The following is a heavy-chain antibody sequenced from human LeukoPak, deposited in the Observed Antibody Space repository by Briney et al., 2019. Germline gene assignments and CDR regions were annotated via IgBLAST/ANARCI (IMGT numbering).Heavy chain of an antibody. CDR2: IKQDGSEK. Sequence: GGSLRLSCAASGFTFSSYWMSWVRQAPGKGLEWVANIKQDGSEKYYVDSVKGRFTISRDNAKNSLYLQMNSLRAEDTAVYYCARDHLGYGDYFDYWGQGTLVTVSS. J-gene: IGHJ4*02. D-gene: IGHD4-17*01. CDR1: GFTFSSYW. CDR3: ARDHLGYGDYFDY. V-gene: IGHV3-7*01.